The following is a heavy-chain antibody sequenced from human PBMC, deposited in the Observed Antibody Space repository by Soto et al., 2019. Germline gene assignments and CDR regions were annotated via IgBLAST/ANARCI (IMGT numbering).Heavy chain of an antibody. CDR2: ISYDGSNK. CDR1: EFTFSSYG. D-gene: IGHD3-22*01. Sequence: QVQLVESGGGVVQPGRSLRLSCAASEFTFSSYGMHWVRQAPGKGLEWVAHISYDGSNKHYEDSVEGRFIISRDNSKNXXNLQMNSLGAEDSAVYYCAIDTYYHDSSGYYVFDAWGQGTLITVSS. J-gene: IGHJ4*02. CDR3: AIDTYYHDSSGYYVFDA. V-gene: IGHV3-30*03.